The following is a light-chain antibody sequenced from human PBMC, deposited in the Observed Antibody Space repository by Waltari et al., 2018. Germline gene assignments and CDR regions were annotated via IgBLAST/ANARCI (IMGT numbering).Light chain of an antibody. J-gene: IGLJ2*01. V-gene: IGLV2-8*01. CDR3: SSYAGSNNLV. CDR2: EVT. CDR1: SSDVGGYDY. Sequence: QSALTQPPSASGSPGQSVTISCTGTSSDVGGYDYVSWYQQHPGKAPKPMIYEVTKRPSGCADRFSGSKSGNTASLTVSGLQAEDEADYYCSSYAGSNNLVFGGGTKLTVL.